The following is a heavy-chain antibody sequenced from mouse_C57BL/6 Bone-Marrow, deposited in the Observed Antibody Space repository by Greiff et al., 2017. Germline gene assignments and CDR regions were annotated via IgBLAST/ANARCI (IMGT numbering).Heavy chain of an antibody. CDR2: IDPENGDT. J-gene: IGHJ2*01. V-gene: IGHV14-4*01. CDR1: GFNIKDDS. Sequence: VQLQQSGAELVRPGASVKLSCTASGFNIKDDSMHWVKQRPEQGLEWIGWIDPENGDTEYASNVQGKATITADTSSNTDYLQLSSLTSEDTAVYYCTTFITTVVADYWGQGTTLTVSS. CDR3: TTFITTVVADY. D-gene: IGHD1-1*01.